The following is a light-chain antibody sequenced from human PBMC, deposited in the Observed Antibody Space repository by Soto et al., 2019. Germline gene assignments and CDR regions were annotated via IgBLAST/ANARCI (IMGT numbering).Light chain of an antibody. V-gene: IGKV3-20*01. Sequence: ENVLTQSPGTLSVSPGERATLSCRASQTIGSNHLAWYQQKPAQAPSLLIYGTSSRATGIPDRFSGSGSGTDFTLTITRLEPEDSAIYYCQQYVSWTFGQGTKVEIK. CDR1: QTIGSNH. CDR3: QQYVSWT. J-gene: IGKJ1*01. CDR2: GTS.